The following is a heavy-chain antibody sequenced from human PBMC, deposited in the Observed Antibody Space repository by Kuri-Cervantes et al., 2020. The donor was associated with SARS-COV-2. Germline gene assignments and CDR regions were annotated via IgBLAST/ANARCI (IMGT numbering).Heavy chain of an antibody. J-gene: IGHJ4*02. CDR2: INHSGGT. Sequence: ESLKISCAVHGGSISGYYWTWIRQPPGKGLEWIGEINHSGGTKYNPSLQSRVSMSVDTSKNQFSLKLSSVTAADTAVYYCARGGRGYCSGGSCYYFDYWGQGPLVTVSS. CDR1: GGSISGYY. V-gene: IGHV4-34*01. CDR3: ARGGRGYCSGGSCYYFDY. D-gene: IGHD2-15*01.